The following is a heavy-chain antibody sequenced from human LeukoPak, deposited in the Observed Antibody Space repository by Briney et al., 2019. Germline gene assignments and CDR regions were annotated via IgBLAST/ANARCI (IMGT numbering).Heavy chain of an antibody. CDR1: GFTFSSYA. V-gene: IGHV3-23*01. Sequence: PAGSLRLSCAASGFTFSSYAMSWVRQAPGKGLEWVSGTSNSGGSTYYADSVKGRFTISRDNSKNTMYLQMHSLRDEDTAVYYCAKDSEQWMVRYFDLWGRGALVTVSS. CDR2: TSNSGGST. J-gene: IGHJ2*01. D-gene: IGHD6-19*01. CDR3: AKDSEQWMVRYFDL.